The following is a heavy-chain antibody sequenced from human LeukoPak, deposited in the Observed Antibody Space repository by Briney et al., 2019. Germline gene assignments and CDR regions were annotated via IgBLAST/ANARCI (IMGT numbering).Heavy chain of an antibody. D-gene: IGHD3-16*01. J-gene: IGHJ3*02. CDR2: MYYRGNT. CDR3: AREGGTLFLSSHDAFDI. CDR1: GGSISTITYY. Sequence: SETLSLTCTVSGGSISTITYYWGWIRQPPGKGLEWVGHMYYRGNTFYNPSLKSRVTISVDTSKNQFSLKLRSVTAADTAVYYCAREGGTLFLSSHDAFDIWGQGTMVTVSS. V-gene: IGHV4-39*07.